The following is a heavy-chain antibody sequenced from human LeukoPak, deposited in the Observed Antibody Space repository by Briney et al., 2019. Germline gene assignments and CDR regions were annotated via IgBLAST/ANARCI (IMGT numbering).Heavy chain of an antibody. CDR2: ISAYNGNT. V-gene: IGHV1-18*04. CDR3: ARVLEGILTGYRNFDY. Sequence: GASVKVSCKASGYTFTSYGISWVRQAPGQGLEWMGWISAYNGNTNYAQKLQDRVTMTTDTSTSTAYMELRSLRSDDTAVYYCARVLEGILTGYRNFDYWGQGTLVTVSS. D-gene: IGHD3-9*01. CDR1: GYTFTSYG. J-gene: IGHJ4*02.